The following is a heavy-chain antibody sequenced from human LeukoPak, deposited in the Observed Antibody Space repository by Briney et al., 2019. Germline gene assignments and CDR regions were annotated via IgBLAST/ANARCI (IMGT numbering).Heavy chain of an antibody. J-gene: IGHJ6*03. CDR3: ARKVENPYCSSTSCYYYYYYYYMDV. V-gene: IGHV4-34*01. CDR2: INHSGST. D-gene: IGHD2-2*01. Sequence: KPSETLSLTCAVYGGSFSGYYWSWIRQPPAKGLEWNGEINHSGSTNYNPSLKSRVTISVDTSKNQFSLKLSSVTAADTAVYYCARKVENPYCSSTSCYYYYYYYYMDVWGKGTTVTVSS. CDR1: GGSFSGYY.